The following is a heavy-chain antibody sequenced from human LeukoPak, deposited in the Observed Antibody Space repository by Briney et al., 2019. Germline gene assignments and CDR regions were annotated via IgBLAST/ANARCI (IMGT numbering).Heavy chain of an antibody. CDR3: AELGITMIGGV. V-gene: IGHV3-48*03. CDR1: EFSVGSNY. CDR2: ISSSGSTI. Sequence: GGSLRLSCAACEFSVGSNYMTWVRQAPGKGLEWVSYISSSGSTIYYADSVKGRFTISRDNAKNSLYLQMNSLRAEDTAVYYCAELGITMIGGVWGKGTTVTISS. J-gene: IGHJ6*04. D-gene: IGHD3-10*02.